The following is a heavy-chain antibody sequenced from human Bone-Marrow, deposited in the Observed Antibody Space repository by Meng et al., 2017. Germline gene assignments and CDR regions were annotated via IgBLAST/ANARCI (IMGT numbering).Heavy chain of an antibody. D-gene: IGHD2-21*02. J-gene: IGHJ4*02. CDR3: AREGYCGGDCHGFDY. CDR1: GGSFSGYY. V-gene: IGHV4-4*07. Sequence: GSLRLSCAVYGGSFSGYYWSWIRQPAGKGLEWIGRIYTSGSTNYNPSLKSRVTISVDTSKNQFSLKLSSVTAADTAVYYCAREGYCGGDCHGFDYWGQGTLVTVSS. CDR2: IYTSGST.